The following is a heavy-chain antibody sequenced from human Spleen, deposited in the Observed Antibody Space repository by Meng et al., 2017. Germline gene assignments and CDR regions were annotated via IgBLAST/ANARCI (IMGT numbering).Heavy chain of an antibody. CDR3: ARGNSGYLDH. Sequence: QVHLQQSGPGLVKPSQTLSLTCAISGDSVSSNSAAWNWIRQSPSRGLEWLGRTYYRSKWYSSYAVSVKSRITINPDTSKNQFSMQLISVTPEDAANYFCARGNSGYLDHWGQGILVTVSS. CDR2: TYYRSKWYS. D-gene: IGHD3-9*01. J-gene: IGHJ4*02. V-gene: IGHV6-1*01. CDR1: GDSVSSNSAA.